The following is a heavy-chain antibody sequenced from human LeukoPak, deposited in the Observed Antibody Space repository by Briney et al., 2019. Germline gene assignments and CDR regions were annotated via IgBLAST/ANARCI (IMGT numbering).Heavy chain of an antibody. CDR2: ISRDGRRI. CDR1: GFMFSKTG. Sequence: PGGSLRLSCAASGFMFSKTGVHWVRQAPGKGLEWAAVISRDGRRIYYTDSAKGRFIISRDNSKNTLSLQMNSLRGEDTAVYSCARDRVNRADCGGDCYSAAFDHWGQGILVTVSS. D-gene: IGHD2-21*02. V-gene: IGHV3-30*04. CDR3: ARDRVNRADCGGDCYSAAFDH. J-gene: IGHJ5*02.